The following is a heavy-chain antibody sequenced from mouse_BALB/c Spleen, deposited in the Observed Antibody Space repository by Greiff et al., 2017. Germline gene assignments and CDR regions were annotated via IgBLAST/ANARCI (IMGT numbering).Heavy chain of an antibody. J-gene: IGHJ3*01. V-gene: IGHV5-12-2*01. D-gene: IGHD1-1*01. CDR3: ARHESRWFAY. CDR2: ISNGGGST. Sequence: EVKVVESGGGLVQPGGSLKLSCAASGFTFSSYTMSWVRQTPEKRLEWVAYISNGGGSTYYPDTVKGRFTISRDNAKNTLYLQMSSLKSEDTAMYYCARHESRWFAYWGQGTLVTVSA. CDR1: GFTFSSYT.